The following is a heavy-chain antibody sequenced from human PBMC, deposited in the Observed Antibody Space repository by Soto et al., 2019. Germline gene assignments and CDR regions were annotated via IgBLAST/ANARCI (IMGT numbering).Heavy chain of an antibody. D-gene: IGHD3-22*01. Sequence: LSLTCTVTGDSISSRSYYWGWIRQPPGKGLEWIGSIYYSGSTYNNPSLRSRVSMSIDTSKDQFSLKLKSVTAADTALYYCARKDSSSAFDYWGQGTLVTVSS. CDR1: GDSISSRSYY. J-gene: IGHJ4*02. CDR2: IYYSGST. CDR3: ARKDSSSAFDY. V-gene: IGHV4-39*01.